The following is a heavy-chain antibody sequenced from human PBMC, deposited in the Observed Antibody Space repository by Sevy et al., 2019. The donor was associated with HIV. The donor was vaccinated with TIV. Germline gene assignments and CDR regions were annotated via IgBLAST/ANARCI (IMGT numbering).Heavy chain of an antibody. V-gene: IGHV3-23*01. CDR2: INGKGRST. CDR1: EFIFSDYA. Sequence: GGSLRLSCAASEFIFSDYAMNWVRQTPGKGLEWVSSINGKGRSTHYADSVEGRFTISRDNSKNALYLQMNSLRAEDTAVYYCAKTINSGGGAVPAANYYYCGMDVWGQWTTVTVSS. D-gene: IGHD2-2*01. J-gene: IGHJ6*02. CDR3: AKTINSGGGAVPAANYYYCGMDV.